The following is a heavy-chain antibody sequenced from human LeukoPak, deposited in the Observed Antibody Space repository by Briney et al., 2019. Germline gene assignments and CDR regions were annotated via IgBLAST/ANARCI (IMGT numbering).Heavy chain of an antibody. V-gene: IGHV4-38-2*02. D-gene: IGHD6-6*01. J-gene: IGHJ4*02. CDR1: GYSISSGYY. Sequence: PSETLSLTCTVSGYSISSGYYWGWIRQPPGKGLEWIGSIYHSGSTYYNPSLKSRVTISVDTSKNQFSLKLSSVTAADTAVYYCARIPYSSSSGYFDYWGQGTLVTVSS. CDR3: ARIPYSSSSGYFDY. CDR2: IYHSGST.